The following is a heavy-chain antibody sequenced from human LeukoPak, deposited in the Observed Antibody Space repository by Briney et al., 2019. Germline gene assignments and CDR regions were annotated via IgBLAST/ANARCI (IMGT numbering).Heavy chain of an antibody. CDR3: ARGPYSSSSLPFDY. D-gene: IGHD6-6*01. Sequence: SQTLSLTCAISGDSVSGNSAAWSWIRQSPSRGLEWLGRTYYRSKWYNDYAVSVKSRITINPDTSKNQFSLQLNSVTPEDTAVYYCARGPYSSSSLPFDYWGQGTLVTVSS. J-gene: IGHJ4*02. CDR1: GDSVSGNSAA. CDR2: TYYRSKWYN. V-gene: IGHV6-1*01.